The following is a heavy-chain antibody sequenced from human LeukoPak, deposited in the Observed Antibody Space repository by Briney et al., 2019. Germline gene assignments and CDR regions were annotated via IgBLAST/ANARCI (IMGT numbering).Heavy chain of an antibody. CDR2: ISTSSSYI. CDR3: ARDVRAYSSSSSAFDI. D-gene: IGHD6-6*01. V-gene: IGHV3-21*01. Sequence: GGSLRLSCAASGFTFSSYEMNWVRQAPGKGLEWVSSISTSSSYIYYADSVKGRFTISRDNAENSLFLQMNSLRDEDTAVYYCARDVRAYSSSSSAFDIWGQGTMVTVSS. CDR1: GFTFSSYE. J-gene: IGHJ3*02.